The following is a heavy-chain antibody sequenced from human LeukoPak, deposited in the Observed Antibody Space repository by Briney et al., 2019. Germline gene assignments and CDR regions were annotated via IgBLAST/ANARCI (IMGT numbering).Heavy chain of an antibody. D-gene: IGHD3-10*01. CDR2: ISGSGGST. Sequence: PGGSLRLSCAASGFTFSSYAMSWVRQAPGKGLEWVSAISGSGGSTYYADSVKGRFTISRDNAKNSLYLQMNSLRAEDTAVYYCARVLWFGDAYFDYWGQGTLVTVSS. CDR1: GFTFSSYA. CDR3: ARVLWFGDAYFDY. V-gene: IGHV3-23*01. J-gene: IGHJ4*02.